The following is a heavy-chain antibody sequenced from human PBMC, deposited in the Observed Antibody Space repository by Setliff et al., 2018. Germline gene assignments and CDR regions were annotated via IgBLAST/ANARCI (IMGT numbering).Heavy chain of an antibody. J-gene: IGHJ6*03. V-gene: IGHV4-4*08. D-gene: IGHD3-10*01. CDR3: ARALASGSYYGQSSYYMDV. Sequence: TSQTLSLTCRLSGASISSYFWTWIRQPPGKGLEWIGNIHTSESTKYNPSLKSRVTISLATSKRQFSLEPTSVTAEDTAVYYCARALASGSYYGQSSYYMDVWGKGTTVTVSS. CDR2: IHTSEST. CDR1: GASISSYF.